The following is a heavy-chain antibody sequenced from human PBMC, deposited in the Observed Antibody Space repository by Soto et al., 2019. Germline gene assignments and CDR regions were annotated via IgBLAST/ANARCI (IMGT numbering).Heavy chain of an antibody. CDR3: ASAAAPYSSSWYCDY. Sequence: SVKVSCKASGYTFTSYYMHWVRQAPGQGLEWMGIINPSGGSTSYAQKFQGRVTMTRDTSTSTVYMELSSLRSEDTAVYYCASAAAPYSSSWYCDYWGQGTLVTVSS. D-gene: IGHD6-13*01. CDR2: INPSGGST. J-gene: IGHJ4*02. V-gene: IGHV1-46*03. CDR1: GYTFTSYY.